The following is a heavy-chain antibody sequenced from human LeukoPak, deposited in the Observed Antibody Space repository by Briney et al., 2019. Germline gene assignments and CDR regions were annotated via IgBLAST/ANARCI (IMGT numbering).Heavy chain of an antibody. V-gene: IGHV4-59*11. CDR2: VYNSGST. Sequence: SETLSLTCTVSGGSISRHYWSWIRQPPGKGLEWIANVYNSGSTNYNPSLKSRVTISVDMFKNQFSLKLTSVTAADTAVYYCARLRSGMDVWGQGTTVTVSS. CDR3: ARLRSGMDV. J-gene: IGHJ6*02. CDR1: GGSISRHY.